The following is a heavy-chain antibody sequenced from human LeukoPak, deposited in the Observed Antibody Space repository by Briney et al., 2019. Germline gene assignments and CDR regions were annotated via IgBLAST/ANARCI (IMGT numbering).Heavy chain of an antibody. CDR1: GDSVSSNSAA. D-gene: IGHD1-1*01. Sequence: SQTLSLTCAISGDSVSSNSAARNWIRQSPSRGLEWLGRTYYRSKWYDDYAVSVKSRITINPDTSKNQFSLQFNSVTPEDTAVYYCARAVGNFGTVNYFDYWDQGALVTVSS. CDR2: TYYRSKWYD. CDR3: ARAVGNFGTVNYFDY. V-gene: IGHV6-1*01. J-gene: IGHJ4*02.